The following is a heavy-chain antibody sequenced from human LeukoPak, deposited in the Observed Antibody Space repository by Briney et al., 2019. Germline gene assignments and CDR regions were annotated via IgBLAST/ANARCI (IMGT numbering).Heavy chain of an antibody. CDR2: INHSGST. J-gene: IGHJ5*02. V-gene: IGHV4-34*01. Sequence: PSETLSLTCAVYGGSFSGYYWSWIRQPPRKGLEWIGEINHSGSTTYNPSLKSQVSISIDTSKNQFSLKLRSVTAADTAVYYCARLQWPHRNNWFDPWGQGTLVTVSS. D-gene: IGHD5-24*01. CDR3: ARLQWPHRNNWFDP. CDR1: GGSFSGYY.